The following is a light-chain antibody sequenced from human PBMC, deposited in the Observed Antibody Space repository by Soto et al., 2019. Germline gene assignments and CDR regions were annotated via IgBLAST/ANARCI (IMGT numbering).Light chain of an antibody. CDR2: GAS. Sequence: IQMTQSPSSLSASLGDGVTLTCRASHTIATYLNWYQQKPGQVPEVLIYGASRLHVGVPSRFTGSGYGTDFTLTINNVQPEDFAIYYCQQFYYYPHTFGQGTKLEVK. CDR1: HTIATY. V-gene: IGKV1-39*01. J-gene: IGKJ2*01. CDR3: QQFYYYPHT.